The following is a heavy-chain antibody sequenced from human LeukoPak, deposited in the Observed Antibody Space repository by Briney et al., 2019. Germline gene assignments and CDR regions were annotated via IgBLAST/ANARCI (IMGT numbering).Heavy chain of an antibody. V-gene: IGHV1-8*01. Sequence: GASVKVSCKASGYTFTSYDINWVRQATGQGLEWMGWMSPNSGNTGYAQKFQGRVTMTRNTSISTAYMELSSLRSEDTAVYYCARVHDYGDYDNDYWGQGTLVTVSS. CDR3: ARVHDYGDYDNDY. D-gene: IGHD4-17*01. CDR1: GYTFTSYD. CDR2: MSPNSGNT. J-gene: IGHJ4*02.